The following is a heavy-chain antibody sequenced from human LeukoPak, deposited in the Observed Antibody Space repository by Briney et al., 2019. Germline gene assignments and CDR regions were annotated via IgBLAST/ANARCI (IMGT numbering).Heavy chain of an antibody. CDR2: ISGSGGST. V-gene: IGHV3-23*01. D-gene: IGHD1-7*01. J-gene: IGHJ4*02. CDR3: AKVITGTTVFDY. Sequence: GGSLRLSCAASGFTFSSYAMSWVRQAPGKGLEWVSAISGSGGSTYYADSVKGRFTISSDNSKNTLYLQMNSLRAEDTAVYYCAKVITGTTVFDYWGQGTLVTVSS. CDR1: GFTFSSYA.